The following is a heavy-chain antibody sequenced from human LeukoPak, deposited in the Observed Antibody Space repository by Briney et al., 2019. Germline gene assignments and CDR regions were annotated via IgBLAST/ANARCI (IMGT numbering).Heavy chain of an antibody. D-gene: IGHD3-3*01. CDR2: INPNSGGT. CDR3: ARDQKITIFGVVILYYFDY. J-gene: IGHJ4*02. Sequence: ASVKVSCKASGYTFTGYYMHWVRQAPGQGLEWMGWINPNSGGTNYAQKFQGRVTMTRDTSISTAYMELRSLRSDDTAVYYCARDQKITIFGVVILYYFDYWGQGTLVTVSS. V-gene: IGHV1-2*02. CDR1: GYTFTGYY.